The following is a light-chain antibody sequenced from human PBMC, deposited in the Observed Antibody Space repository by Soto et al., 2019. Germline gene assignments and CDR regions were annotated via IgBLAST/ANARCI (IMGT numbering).Light chain of an antibody. CDR3: QQRSNWQT. CDR1: QSVSSY. V-gene: IGKV3-11*01. Sequence: EIVLTQAPATLSLSPGERATLSCRASQSVSSYLAWYQQKPGQAPRLLIYDASNRDTGIPARFSGSGSGKDFTLTISSREPEDFAVYYCQQRSNWQTFGQGTKVEIK. J-gene: IGKJ1*01. CDR2: DAS.